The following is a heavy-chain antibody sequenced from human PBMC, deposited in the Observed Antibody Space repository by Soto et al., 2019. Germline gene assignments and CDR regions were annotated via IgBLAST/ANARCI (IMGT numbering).Heavy chain of an antibody. CDR1: GGSISSSSYY. D-gene: IGHD2-15*01. Sequence: ASETLSLTCTVSGGSISSSSYYWGWIRQPPGKGLEWIGSIYYSGSTYYNPSLKSRVTISVDTSKNQFSLKLSSVTAADTAVYYCARHLMVAATFLANWFDPWGQGTLVTVSS. V-gene: IGHV4-39*01. CDR3: ARHLMVAATFLANWFDP. J-gene: IGHJ5*02. CDR2: IYYSGST.